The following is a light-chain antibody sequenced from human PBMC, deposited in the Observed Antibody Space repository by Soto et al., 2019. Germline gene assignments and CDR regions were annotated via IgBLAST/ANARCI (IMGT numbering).Light chain of an antibody. CDR2: AAS. J-gene: IGKJ1*01. CDR3: QQSYSTPVGT. CDR1: QGIRND. Sequence: AIQMTQSPSSLSSSVGDRGTLTCRASQGIRNDLGWYQQKPGKAPKLLIYAASSLQSGVPSRFSGSGSGTDLTLTISSLQTEDFANYYCQQSYSTPVGTFGQGTKVDIK. V-gene: IGKV1-6*01.